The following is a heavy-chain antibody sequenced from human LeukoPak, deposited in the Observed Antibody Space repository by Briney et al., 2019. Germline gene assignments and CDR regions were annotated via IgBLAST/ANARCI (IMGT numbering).Heavy chain of an antibody. CDR3: ARRQTYFDY. V-gene: IGHV4-4*09. CDR1: GGSISPYF. J-gene: IGHJ4*02. Sequence: PSETLSLTCTVSGGSISPYFWSWIRQPPGKGLEWIGYIYATGSTNYNPSLKSRVTISVDTSKNQFSLKLSSVTAADTAVYYCARRQTYFDYWGQGTLVTVSS. CDR2: IYATGST.